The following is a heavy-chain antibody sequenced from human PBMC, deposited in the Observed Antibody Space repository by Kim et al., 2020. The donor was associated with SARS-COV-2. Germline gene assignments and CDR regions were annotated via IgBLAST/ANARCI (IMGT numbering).Heavy chain of an antibody. CDR2: VNHSGIT. V-gene: IGHV4-34*01. CDR3: ARGRAGVVPSPILGLGPYYYYYAMDV. Sequence: SETLSLTCAVYGGSFSAYSWIWIRQAPGKGLEWIGEVNHSGITKYHPSLKSRVTISVDTSKNQFSLKLPSVTAADTAVFYCARGRAGVVPSPILGLGPYYYYYAMDVGGQGNTVTVS. CDR1: GGSFSAYS. D-gene: IGHD3-3*01. J-gene: IGHJ6*02.